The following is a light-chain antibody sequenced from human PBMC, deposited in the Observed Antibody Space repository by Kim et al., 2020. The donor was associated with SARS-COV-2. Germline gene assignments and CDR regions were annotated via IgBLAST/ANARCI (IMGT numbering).Light chain of an antibody. Sequence: DIQMTQFPSSLSASVGDRVTITCRASQPIRKYVAWYQQKPGKIPKLLVHAVSTLQAGVPSRFSGGGSGTDFTPTIKGLQPKDVATNYCQTYNTVPYNFGQGTKLEIK. CDR1: QPIRKY. CDR3: QTYNTVPYN. CDR2: AVS. V-gene: IGKV1-27*01. J-gene: IGKJ2*01.